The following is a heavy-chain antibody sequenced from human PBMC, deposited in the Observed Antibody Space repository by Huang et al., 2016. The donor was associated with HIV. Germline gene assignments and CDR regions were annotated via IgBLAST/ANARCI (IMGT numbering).Heavy chain of an antibody. CDR3: ARSSSWSFDH. D-gene: IGHD6-19*01. CDR1: GGSIRSSSYY. V-gene: IGHV4-39*01. J-gene: IGHJ4*02. Sequence: QLQLQESGPGLLKPSETLSLTCTVSGGSIRSSSYYWGWIRQPPGKGLEWIANIYYSGRAYYNPSLNSRVTIFVDTSKNQFSLKLDSVAATDTAVYYCARSSSWSFDHWGQGMLVTVSS. CDR2: IYYSGRA.